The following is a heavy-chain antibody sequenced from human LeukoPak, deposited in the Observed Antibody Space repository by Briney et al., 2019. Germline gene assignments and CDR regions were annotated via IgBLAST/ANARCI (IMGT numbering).Heavy chain of an antibody. CDR2: ISGSGGST. CDR3: AKYRITMIVVGGAFDI. V-gene: IGHV3-23*01. CDR1: GFTFSSYA. D-gene: IGHD3-22*01. J-gene: IGHJ3*02. Sequence: PGGSLRLSCAASGFTFSSYAMSWVRQAPGKGLEWVSAISGSGGSTYYADSMKGRFTISRDNSKNTLYLQMNSLRAEDTAVYYCAKYRITMIVVGGAFDIWGQGTMVTVSS.